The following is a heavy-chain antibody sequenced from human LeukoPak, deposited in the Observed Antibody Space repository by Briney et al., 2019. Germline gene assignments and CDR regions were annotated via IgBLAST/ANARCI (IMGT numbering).Heavy chain of an antibody. CDR3: AKVGFGELPQERIDY. CDR2: ISGSGGST. J-gene: IGHJ4*02. Sequence: PGVSLRLSCAASGFTFSSYAMSWVRQDPGKGLEWVSAISGSGGSTYYADSVKGRFTISRDNSKNTLYLQMNSLRAEDTAVYYCAKVGFGELPQERIDYWGQGTLVTVSS. D-gene: IGHD3-10*01. V-gene: IGHV3-23*01. CDR1: GFTFSSYA.